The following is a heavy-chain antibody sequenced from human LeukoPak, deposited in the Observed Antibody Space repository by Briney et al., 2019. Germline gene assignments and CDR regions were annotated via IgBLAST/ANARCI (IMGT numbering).Heavy chain of an antibody. V-gene: IGHV4-30-2*01. CDR3: ATYCSSTSCYTGHAFDI. CDR2: IYHSGST. Sequence: PSETLSLTCTVSGGSISSGGYYWSWIRQPPGKGLEWIGYIYHSGSTYYNPSLKSRVTISVDRSKNQFSLKLSSVTAADTAVYYCATYCSSTSCYTGHAFDIWGQGTMVTVSS. D-gene: IGHD2-2*02. CDR1: GGSISSGGYY. J-gene: IGHJ3*02.